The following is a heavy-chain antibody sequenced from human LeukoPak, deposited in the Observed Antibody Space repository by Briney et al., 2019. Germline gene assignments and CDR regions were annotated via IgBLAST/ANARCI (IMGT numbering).Heavy chain of an antibody. CDR1: GGSISSGSYY. V-gene: IGHV4-61*02. J-gene: IGHJ4*02. Sequence: SQTLSLTCTVSGGSISSGSYYWSWIRQPAGKGLEWIGRIYTSGSTNYSPSLKSRVTISVDTSKNQFSLKLSSVTAADTAVYYCARVKVAGYSSGWYLGYFDYWGQGTLVTVSS. CDR2: IYTSGST. CDR3: ARVKVAGYSSGWYLGYFDY. D-gene: IGHD6-19*01.